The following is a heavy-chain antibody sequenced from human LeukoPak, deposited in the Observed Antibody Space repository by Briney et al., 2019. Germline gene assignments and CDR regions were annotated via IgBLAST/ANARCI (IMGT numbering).Heavy chain of an antibody. CDR3: ARGPSGYHNT. Sequence: GGSLRLSCAASGFTFSNYWMHWVRQAPGKGLVWVSHINSDGSTTTYADSVKGRFTISRDNAKNTLYLQMNSLRVEDTAVYYCARGPSGYHNTGGQGTLVTVSS. V-gene: IGHV3-74*01. CDR2: INSDGSTT. J-gene: IGHJ4*02. D-gene: IGHD5-12*01. CDR1: GFTFSNYW.